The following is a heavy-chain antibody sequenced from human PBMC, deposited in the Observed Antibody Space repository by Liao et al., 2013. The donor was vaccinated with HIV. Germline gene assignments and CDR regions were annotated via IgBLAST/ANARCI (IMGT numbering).Heavy chain of an antibody. J-gene: IGHJ3*02. CDR3: ARVSIFDAFDI. CDR1: GGSISNDDYY. V-gene: IGHV4-30-4*08. Sequence: QVQLQESGPRLVKPSETLSLTCTVSGGSISNDDYYWTWIRQPPGKGLEWIGYIYYSGSAYYNPSLTSRLTMSVDTSKNQFSLKLSSVTAADTAVYYCARVSIFDAFDIWGQGTVVTVSS. CDR2: IYYSGSA. D-gene: IGHD3-9*01.